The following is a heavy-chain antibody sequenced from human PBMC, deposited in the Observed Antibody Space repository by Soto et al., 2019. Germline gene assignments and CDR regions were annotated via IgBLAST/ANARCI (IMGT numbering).Heavy chain of an antibody. V-gene: IGHV4-59*01. J-gene: IGHJ5*02. CDR1: GGSISSYY. CDR2: IYYSGST. CDR3: ARTALGWFDP. D-gene: IGHD2-21*02. Sequence: ETLSLTGPVSGGSISSYYWSWIRQPPGKGLEWIGYIYYSGSTNYNPSLKSRVTISVDTSKKQFSLKLRTVTAADTAVYYCARTALGWFDPWGQGTLVTVYS.